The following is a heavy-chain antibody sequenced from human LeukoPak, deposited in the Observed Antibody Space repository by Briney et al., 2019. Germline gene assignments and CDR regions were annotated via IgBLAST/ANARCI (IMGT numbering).Heavy chain of an antibody. CDR1: GGSISSYY. D-gene: IGHD3-16*01. CDR3: ARRPSFAGYYFDY. CDR2: ISYSGST. V-gene: IGHV4-59*08. Sequence: SETLSLTCTVSGGSISSYYWSWIRQPPGKGLEWIGYISYSGSTNYNPSLKSRVTISVDTSKNQFSLKLSSVTAADTAVYYCARRPSFAGYYFDYWGQGTLVTVSS. J-gene: IGHJ4*02.